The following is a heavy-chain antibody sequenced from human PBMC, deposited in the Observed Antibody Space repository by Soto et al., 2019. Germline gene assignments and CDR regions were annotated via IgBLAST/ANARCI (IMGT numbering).Heavy chain of an antibody. Sequence: ASVKVSCKASGYTFTRYGMSWVRQAPGQGLEWMGWISGYNGDTNYAQKFQGRVSMTIDTSTTTAYMELRSLTSDDTAVYYCAKNGQPPYYYYGLDVWGQGTKVTVSS. D-gene: IGHD2-8*01. CDR3: AKNGQPPYYYYGLDV. CDR2: ISGYNGDT. J-gene: IGHJ6*02. V-gene: IGHV1-18*01. CDR1: GYTFTRYG.